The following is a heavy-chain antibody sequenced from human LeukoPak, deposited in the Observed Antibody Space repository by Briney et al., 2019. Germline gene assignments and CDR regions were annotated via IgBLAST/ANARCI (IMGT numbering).Heavy chain of an antibody. D-gene: IGHD3-10*01. CDR2: IDYSGST. Sequence: SETLSLTCTVSGGSIRSHHWSWIRQPPGKGLECIGYIDYSGSTNYNPSLKSRVTISEDTSKNQFCLKLSSVTAADTAVYYCARKGYFGSESYFDYWGQGTLVTVSS. V-gene: IGHV4-59*11. CDR3: ARKGYFGSESYFDY. J-gene: IGHJ4*02. CDR1: GGSIRSHH.